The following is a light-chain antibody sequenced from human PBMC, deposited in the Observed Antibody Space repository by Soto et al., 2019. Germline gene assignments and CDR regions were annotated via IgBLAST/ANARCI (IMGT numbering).Light chain of an antibody. CDR3: SSYTATNTYV. CDR2: EVS. CDR1: SSDVGSYNL. Sequence: QSVLTQPASVSGSPGQSITISCTGTSSDVGSYNLVSWYQQLPGKAPKLMIYEVSYRSTGASNRFSGTKSGNTASLTISGLQGEDEADYYCSSYTATNTYVFGTGTKVTVL. J-gene: IGLJ1*01. V-gene: IGLV2-14*02.